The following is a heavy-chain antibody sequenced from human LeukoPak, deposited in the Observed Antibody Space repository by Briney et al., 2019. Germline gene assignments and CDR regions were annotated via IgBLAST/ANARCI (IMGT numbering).Heavy chain of an antibody. CDR1: GFSFSSYG. CDR2: IRYDGSNK. CDR3: AKYYHEGSGAPPLDY. Sequence: GGSLRLSCVTSGFSFSSYGMHWVRQAPGKGLEWVAFIRYDGSNKYYTDSVRGRFTISRDNSKNTLYLQMNSLRVEDTALYYCAKYYHEGSGAPPLDYWGKGTLVTVSS. J-gene: IGHJ4*02. D-gene: IGHD3-22*01. V-gene: IGHV3-30*02.